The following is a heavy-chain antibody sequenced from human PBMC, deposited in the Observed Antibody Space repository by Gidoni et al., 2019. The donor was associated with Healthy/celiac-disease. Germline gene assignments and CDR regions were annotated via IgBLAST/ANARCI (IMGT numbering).Heavy chain of an antibody. CDR3: AKAPSSITIFGVVT. CDR2: SSGSGGST. CDR1: GFTFSSYA. D-gene: IGHD3-3*01. J-gene: IGHJ4*02. Sequence: EVQLLESGGGLVQPGGSLRLSCAASGFTFSSYAMSWVRQAPGKGLEWVSASSGSGGSTYYADSGKGRLTISRDNSKNTLYLQMNSLRAEDTAVYYCAKAPSSITIFGVVTWGQGTLVTVSS. V-gene: IGHV3-23*01.